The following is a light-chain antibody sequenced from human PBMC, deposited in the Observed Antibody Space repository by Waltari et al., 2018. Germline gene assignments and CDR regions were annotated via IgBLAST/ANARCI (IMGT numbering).Light chain of an antibody. CDR3: SSYTSSSTHWV. V-gene: IGLV2-14*01. CDR2: DVS. J-gene: IGLJ3*02. Sequence: QSALTQPASVSGSPGQSITISCTGTSSDVGGYNYVSWYQQHPGKAPNLMIYDVSKRPSGVSNRFSGSTSGNTASLTISGLQAEDEADYYCSSYTSSSTHWVFGGWTKLTVL. CDR1: SSDVGGYNY.